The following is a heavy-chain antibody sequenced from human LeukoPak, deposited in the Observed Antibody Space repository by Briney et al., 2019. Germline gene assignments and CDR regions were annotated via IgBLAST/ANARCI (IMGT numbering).Heavy chain of an antibody. CDR3: ARGRGLVSIAANKANWFDP. CDR1: GFTFSSYA. Sequence: GRSLRLSCAASGFTFSSYAMHWVRQAPGKGLEWVAVISYDGSNKYYADSVKGRFTISRDNSKNTLYLQMNSLRAEDTAVYYCARGRGLVSIAANKANWFDPWGQGTLVTVSS. V-gene: IGHV3-30*01. CDR2: ISYDGSNK. J-gene: IGHJ5*02. D-gene: IGHD6-6*01.